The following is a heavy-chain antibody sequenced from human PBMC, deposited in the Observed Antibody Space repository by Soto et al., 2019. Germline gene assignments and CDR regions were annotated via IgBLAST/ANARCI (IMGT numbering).Heavy chain of an antibody. J-gene: IGHJ4*02. CDR1: GFTFSDSA. CDR2: IRNKGNNYAT. Sequence: GGSLRLSCAASGFTFSDSAMHWVRQASGKGLEWVGRIRNKGNNYATAYTASVKGSFTISRDDSKNTVYLQMNSLKIDDTAVYYCTSRRDWTAVDPLDYWGLGTLVTVSS. V-gene: IGHV3-73*01. D-gene: IGHD5-18*01. CDR3: TSRRDWTAVDPLDY.